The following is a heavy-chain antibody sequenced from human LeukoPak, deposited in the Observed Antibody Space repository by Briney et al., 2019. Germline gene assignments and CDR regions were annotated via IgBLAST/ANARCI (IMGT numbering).Heavy chain of an antibody. CDR2: IRSKATSSAT. Sequence: GGSLRLSCAASGFTFSGSAMHWVRQAPGKGLEWVGRIRSKATSSATAYAASVKGRFTISRDDSKNTAYLQMNSLKTEDTAVYYCTRRDNDYSDLGYYYYYMDVWGKGTTVTVSS. V-gene: IGHV3-73*01. D-gene: IGHD4-17*01. CDR3: TRRDNDYSDLGYYYYYMDV. J-gene: IGHJ6*03. CDR1: GFTFSGSA.